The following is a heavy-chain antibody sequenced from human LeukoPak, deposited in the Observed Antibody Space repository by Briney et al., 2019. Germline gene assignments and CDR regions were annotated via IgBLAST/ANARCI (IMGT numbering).Heavy chain of an antibody. CDR2: IYYSGST. D-gene: IGHD1-26*01. J-gene: IGHJ4*02. Sequence: PSETLSLTCTVSGGXISSSTYYWGWIRQPPGKGLEWIGIIYYSGSTYYNPSLKSRVTISVDTSKNQFSLKLSSVTAADTAVYYCARRWDSGSSPYFDYWGQGTLVTVSS. CDR3: ARRWDSGSSPYFDY. V-gene: IGHV4-39*01. CDR1: GGXISSSTYY.